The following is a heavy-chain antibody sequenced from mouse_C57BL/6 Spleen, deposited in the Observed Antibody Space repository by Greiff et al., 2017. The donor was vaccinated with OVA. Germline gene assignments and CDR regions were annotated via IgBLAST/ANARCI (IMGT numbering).Heavy chain of an antibody. D-gene: IGHD2-3*01. Sequence: EVMLVESGGGLVQPGGSMKLSCVASGFTFSNYWMNWVRQSPEKGLEWVAQIRLKSDNYATHYAESVKGRFTISRDDSKSSVYLQMNNLRAEDTGIYYCTGGDGYSNWYFDVWGTGTTVTVSS. CDR3: TGGDGYSNWYFDV. CDR1: GFTFSNYW. CDR2: IRLKSDNYAT. J-gene: IGHJ1*03. V-gene: IGHV6-3*01.